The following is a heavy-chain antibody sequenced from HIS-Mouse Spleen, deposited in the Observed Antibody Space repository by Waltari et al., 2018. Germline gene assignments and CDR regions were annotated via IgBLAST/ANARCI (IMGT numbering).Heavy chain of an antibody. J-gene: IGHJ4*02. CDR2: IDWDDDK. CDR3: ARIAEGYTSGWYAFDY. CDR1: GFSLSTSGMC. V-gene: IGHV2-70*15. D-gene: IGHD6-19*01. Sequence: QVTLRESGPALVKPTQTLTLTCTFSGFSLSTSGMCLSWIRQPPGKALGWLARIDWDDDKYYSTSLKTRLTISKDTSKNQVVLTMTNMDPVDTATYYCARIAEGYTSGWYAFDYWGQGTLVTVSS.